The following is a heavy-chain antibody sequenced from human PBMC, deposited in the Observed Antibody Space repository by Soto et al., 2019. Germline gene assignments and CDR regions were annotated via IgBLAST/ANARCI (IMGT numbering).Heavy chain of an antibody. CDR1: GFTFDDYA. CDR3: TKDIGDFWSCWTPSAGYYYGMDV. D-gene: IGHD3-3*01. Sequence: VQLVESGGGLVQPGRSLRLSCAASGFTFDDYAMHWVRQAPGKGLEWVSGIRWNSGSIGYADSVKGRFTISRDNAKKCLDLQMTSLRAEDRALYYCTKDIGDFWSCWTPSAGYYYGMDVWGQGTTVTVSS. J-gene: IGHJ6*02. CDR2: IRWNSGSI. V-gene: IGHV3-9*01.